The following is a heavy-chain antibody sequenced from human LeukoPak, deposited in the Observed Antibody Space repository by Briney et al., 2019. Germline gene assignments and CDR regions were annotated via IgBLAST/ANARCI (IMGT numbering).Heavy chain of an antibody. CDR3: ARVPYCSGGSCYRSPFDY. J-gene: IGHJ4*02. V-gene: IGHV1-2*02. CDR1: GYTFTDYY. Sequence: ASVKVSCKSSGYTFTDYYIHWVRQAPGQGLEWVGWINPNSGGTNYAQKFQGRVTMTRDTSISTAYMELSRLRSDDTAVYYCARVPYCSGGSCYRSPFDYWGQGTLVTVSS. D-gene: IGHD2-15*01. CDR2: INPNSGGT.